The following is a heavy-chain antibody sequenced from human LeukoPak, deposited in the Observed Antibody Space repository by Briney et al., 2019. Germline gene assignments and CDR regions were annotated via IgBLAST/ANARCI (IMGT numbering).Heavy chain of an antibody. Sequence: GGSLRLSCAASGFTFSSYGMHWVRQAPGKGLEWVAFIRYDGGNKYYADSVKGRLTISRDNSKNTLYLQMNSLRAEDTAVYYCAKGIGIAAAGTGDYWGQGTLVTVSS. D-gene: IGHD6-13*01. CDR1: GFTFSSYG. CDR3: AKGIGIAAAGTGDY. J-gene: IGHJ4*02. CDR2: IRYDGGNK. V-gene: IGHV3-30*02.